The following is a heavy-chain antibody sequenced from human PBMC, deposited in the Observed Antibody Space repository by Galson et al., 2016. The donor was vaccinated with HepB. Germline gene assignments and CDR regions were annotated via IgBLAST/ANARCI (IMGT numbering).Heavy chain of an antibody. CDR3: ARSLTGSYDFWGAIYNYYAMDV. CDR1: GYNFNVYW. J-gene: IGHJ6*02. D-gene: IGHD3-3*01. CDR2: IYPGDFDI. V-gene: IGHV5-51*01. Sequence: QSGAEVKTSGEPLKISCQASGYNFNVYWIAWVRQKPGKGLEWMGIIYPGDFDIRYSPSFQGQVTISVDKSISTAYLQWSSLTASDTAMYYCARSLTGSYDFWGAIYNYYAMDVWGQGTTVIVS.